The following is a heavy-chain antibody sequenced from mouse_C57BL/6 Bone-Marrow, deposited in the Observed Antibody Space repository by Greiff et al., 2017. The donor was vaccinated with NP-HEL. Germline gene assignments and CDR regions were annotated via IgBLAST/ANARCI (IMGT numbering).Heavy chain of an antibody. CDR2: IWSDGST. J-gene: IGHJ1*03. V-gene: IGHV2-6-1*01. CDR3: ARHPYDYDGYWYFDV. CDR1: GFSLTSYG. Sequence: VQGVESGPGLVAPSQSLSITCTVSGFSLTSYGVHWVRQPPGKGLEWLVVIWSDGSTTYNSALKSRLSISKDNSKSQVFLKMNSLQTDDTAMYYCARHPYDYDGYWYFDVWGTGTTVTVSS. D-gene: IGHD2-4*01.